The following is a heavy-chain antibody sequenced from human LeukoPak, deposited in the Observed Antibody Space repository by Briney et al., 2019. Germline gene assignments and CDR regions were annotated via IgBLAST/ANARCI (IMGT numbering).Heavy chain of an antibody. Sequence: SETLSLTCTVSGGSISSYYWSWIRQPPGKGPEWIGYIYYSGSTNYNPSLKSRVTISVDTSRNQFSLKLSFVTAADTAVYYCARGGDIVVVPAAFAGDWFDPWGQGTLVTVSS. V-gene: IGHV4-59*01. J-gene: IGHJ5*02. CDR2: IYYSGST. D-gene: IGHD2-2*01. CDR1: GGSISSYY. CDR3: ARGGDIVVVPAAFAGDWFDP.